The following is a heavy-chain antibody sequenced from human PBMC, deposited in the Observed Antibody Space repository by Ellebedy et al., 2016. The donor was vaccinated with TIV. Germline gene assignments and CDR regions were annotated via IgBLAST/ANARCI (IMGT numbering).Heavy chain of an antibody. D-gene: IGHD3-22*01. CDR1: GFTFSRHY. J-gene: IGHJ4*02. V-gene: IGHV3-74*01. CDR2: IKDDGSET. CDR3: AKGFYDSDPPFDY. Sequence: GESLKISCVASGFTFSRHYMHWVRQAPGKGLVWVSRIKDDGSETSYVDSVKGRFAISRDNSKNTLYLQMDSLRAEDTAVYYCAKGFYDSDPPFDYWGQGTLVTVSS.